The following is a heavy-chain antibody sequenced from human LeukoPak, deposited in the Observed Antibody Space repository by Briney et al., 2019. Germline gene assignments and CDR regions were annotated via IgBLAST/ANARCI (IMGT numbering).Heavy chain of an antibody. Sequence: GGSLRLSCAASGFTFSSYAMSWVRQAPGKGLEWVSAISGSGGSTYYADSVKGRFTISRDNSKNTLYLQMNSLRAEDTAVYYCAKGPGLFYGDYVRYFDYWGQETLVTVSS. D-gene: IGHD4-17*01. V-gene: IGHV3-23*01. CDR2: ISGSGGST. J-gene: IGHJ4*02. CDR3: AKGPGLFYGDYVRYFDY. CDR1: GFTFSSYA.